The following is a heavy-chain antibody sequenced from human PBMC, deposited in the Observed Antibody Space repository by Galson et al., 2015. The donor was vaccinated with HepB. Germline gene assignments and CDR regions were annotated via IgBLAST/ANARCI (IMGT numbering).Heavy chain of an antibody. D-gene: IGHD2-2*01. Sequence: SLRLSCAASGFTFSSYAMSWVRQAPGKGLEWVSAISGSGGSTYYADSVKGRFTISRDNSKNTLYLQMNSLRAEDTAVYYCAKVRLLGREYQLLHTLTDFDYWGQGTLVTVSS. CDR2: ISGSGGST. J-gene: IGHJ4*02. CDR1: GFTFSSYA. CDR3: AKVRLLGREYQLLHTLTDFDY. V-gene: IGHV3-23*01.